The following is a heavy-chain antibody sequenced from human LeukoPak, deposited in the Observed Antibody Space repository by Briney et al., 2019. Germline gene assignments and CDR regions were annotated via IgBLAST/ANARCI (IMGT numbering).Heavy chain of an antibody. Sequence: PGGSLRLSCAASGFTFSSYSMNWVRQAPGKGLEWVSSISSSSSYIYYADSVKGRFTISRDNAKNSIYLQMDSLRVEDTATYYCAKDIVGGGNDYWGQGILVTVSS. V-gene: IGHV3-21*01. J-gene: IGHJ4*02. CDR1: GFTFSSYS. CDR3: AKDIVGGGNDY. D-gene: IGHD2-15*01. CDR2: ISSSSSYI.